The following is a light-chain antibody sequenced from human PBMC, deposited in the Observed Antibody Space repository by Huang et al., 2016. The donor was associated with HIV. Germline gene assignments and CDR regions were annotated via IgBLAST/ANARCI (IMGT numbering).Light chain of an antibody. CDR3: LQHNMYPLT. CDR2: YAS. J-gene: IGKJ4*01. CDR1: QEISND. Sequence: DIQMTQSPYAMSASVGDRVTITCRASQEISNDVVWIHKKPGKVPRRLIYYASTLQSGVPSRFSGSGSGTEFTLTISSLQPEDLATYYCLQHNMYPLTFGGGTKVEIK. V-gene: IGKV1-17*03.